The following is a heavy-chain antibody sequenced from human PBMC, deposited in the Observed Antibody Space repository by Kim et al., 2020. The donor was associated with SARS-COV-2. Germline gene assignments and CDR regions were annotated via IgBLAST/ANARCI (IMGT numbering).Heavy chain of an antibody. CDR3: ARDIAAAAYYYYYGMDV. V-gene: IGHV1-2*02. Sequence: ASVKVSCKASGYTFTGYYMHWVRQAPGQGLEWMGWINPNSGGTNYAQKFQGRVTMTRDTSISTAYMELSRLRSDDTAVYYCARDIAAAAYYYYYGMDVWGQGTTVTVSS. J-gene: IGHJ6*02. D-gene: IGHD6-13*01. CDR1: GYTFTGYY. CDR2: INPNSGGT.